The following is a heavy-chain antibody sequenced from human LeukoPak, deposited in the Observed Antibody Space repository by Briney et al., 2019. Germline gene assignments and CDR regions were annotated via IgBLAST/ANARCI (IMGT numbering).Heavy chain of an antibody. V-gene: IGHV1-69*13. J-gene: IGHJ6*02. CDR2: IIPIFGTA. CDR3: ARDPCSSTSCYHYYYGMDV. D-gene: IGHD2-2*01. CDR1: GGTFSSYA. Sequence: ASVKVSCKASGGTFSSYAISWVRQASGQGLEWMGGIIPIFGTANYAQKFQGRVTITADESTSTAYMELSSLRSEDTAVYYCARDPCSSTSCYHYYYGMDVWGQGTTVTVSS.